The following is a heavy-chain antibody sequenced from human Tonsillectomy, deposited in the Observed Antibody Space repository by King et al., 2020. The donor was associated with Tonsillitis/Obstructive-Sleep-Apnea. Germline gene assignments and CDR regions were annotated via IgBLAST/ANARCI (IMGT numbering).Heavy chain of an antibody. Sequence: QLQESGPGLVKPSETLSLTCTGSGGSISSYYWSWIRQPPGKGLEWIGYIYYSGSTNYNPSLKSRVTISEDKSKNQFSLKLSSVTAAATAVVYCSRTYSCSYAFNFHSWGQGTLVTVSS. J-gene: IGHJ4*02. CDR1: GGSISSYY. CDR3: SRTYSCSYAFNFHS. CDR2: IYYSGST. D-gene: IGHD1-26*01. V-gene: IGHV4-59*08.